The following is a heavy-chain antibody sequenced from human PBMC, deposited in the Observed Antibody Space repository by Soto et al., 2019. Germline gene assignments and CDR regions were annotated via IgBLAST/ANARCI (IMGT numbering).Heavy chain of an antibody. Sequence: ASVKVSCKASGYTFTSYAMHWVRQAPGQRLEWMGWINAGNGNTKYSQKFQDRVTITRDTSASTAYMELSSLRSEDTAVYYCARDSIVVVPAAPGDYWGQGTLVTVSS. CDR1: GYTFTSYA. CDR2: INAGNGNT. CDR3: ARDSIVVVPAAPGDY. J-gene: IGHJ4*02. D-gene: IGHD2-2*01. V-gene: IGHV1-3*01.